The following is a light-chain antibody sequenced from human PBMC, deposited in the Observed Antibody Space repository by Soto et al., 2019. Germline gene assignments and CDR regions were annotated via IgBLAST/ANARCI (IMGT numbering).Light chain of an antibody. V-gene: IGLV2-14*01. CDR1: SSDVGGYNF. CDR2: KVT. J-gene: IGLJ1*01. Sequence: QSVLTQPASVSGSPGQSITISCTGTSSDVGGYNFVSWYQHHPGKAPKLVISKVTNRPSGVSDRFSGSKSGNTASLTISGLQAEDEADYFCTSPTPGSLYGFGTGTKVTVL. CDR3: TSPTPGSLYG.